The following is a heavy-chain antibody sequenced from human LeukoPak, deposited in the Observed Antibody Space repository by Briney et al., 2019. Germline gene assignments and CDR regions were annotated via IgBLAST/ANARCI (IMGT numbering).Heavy chain of an antibody. V-gene: IGHV1-24*01. CDR3: ATGHMITFGGVIVPPYYFDY. Sequence: GASVTVSCKVSGYTLTELSMHWVRQAPGKGLEWMGGFDPEDGETIYAQKFQGRVTMTEDTYTDTAYMELSSLRSEDTAVYYCATGHMITFGGVIVPPYYFDYWGQGTLVTVSS. D-gene: IGHD3-16*02. CDR2: FDPEDGET. CDR1: GYTLTELS. J-gene: IGHJ4*02.